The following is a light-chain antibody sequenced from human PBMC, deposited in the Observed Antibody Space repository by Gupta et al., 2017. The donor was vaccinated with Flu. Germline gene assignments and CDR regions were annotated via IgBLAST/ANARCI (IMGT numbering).Light chain of an antibody. J-gene: IGLJ3*02. CDR2: NDD. Sequence: NFVLTQPHSVSESPGKTMTISCTRSSGSIVSDYVHWYQQRPGRSPTTVIYNDDRRPSGVPDRFSGSIDRSSNSASLTISGLTTEDEADYYCQSYDRSQRMFGGGTKVTVL. CDR1: SGSIVSDY. CDR3: QSYDRSQRM. V-gene: IGLV6-57*01.